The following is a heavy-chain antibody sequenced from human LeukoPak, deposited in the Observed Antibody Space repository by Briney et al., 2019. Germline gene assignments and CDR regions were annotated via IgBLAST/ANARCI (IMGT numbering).Heavy chain of an antibody. D-gene: IGHD2-2*02. CDR1: GGSISSYY. CDR2: IYTSGST. Sequence: SETLSLTCTVSGGSISSYYWSWIRQPAGKGLEWIGRIYTSGSTNYNPSLKSRVTMSVDTSKNQFSLKLSSVTAADTAVYYCARGRVVIVVVPAAIVWGQGTMVTVSS. CDR3: ARGRVVIVVVPAAIV. V-gene: IGHV4-4*07. J-gene: IGHJ3*01.